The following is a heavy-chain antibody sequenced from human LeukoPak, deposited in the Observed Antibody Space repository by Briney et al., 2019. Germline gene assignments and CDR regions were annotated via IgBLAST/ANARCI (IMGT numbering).Heavy chain of an antibody. V-gene: IGHV3-23*01. CDR2: ITGGADST. J-gene: IGHJ6*03. CDR1: GFTFNNYP. D-gene: IGHD1-26*01. CDR3: AKDSGYYYMDV. Sequence: PGGSLRLSCAGSGFTFNNYPISWVRQTPGKGLEWVSAITGGADSTYYADSVKGRFTISRDNSRNTLYLQMNSLRAEDTAVYYCAKDSGYYYMDVWGKGTTVTVSS.